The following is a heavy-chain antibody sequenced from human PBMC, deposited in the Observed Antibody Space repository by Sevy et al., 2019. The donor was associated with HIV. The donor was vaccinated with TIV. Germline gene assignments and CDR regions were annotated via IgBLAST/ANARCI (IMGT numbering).Heavy chain of an antibody. J-gene: IGHJ4*02. V-gene: IGHV3-7*01. D-gene: IGHD1-26*01. CDR2: TKPDGSDK. Sequence: GGSLRLSCAASGFRFSAYWMNWVRQAPGKGLEWVANTKPDGSDKHYVDSAEGRFTISRDNAKNSLYLQMNSLRVEDTAMYYCAQETFGRFDSWGQGTLVTVSS. CDR3: AQETFGRFDS. CDR1: GFRFSAYW.